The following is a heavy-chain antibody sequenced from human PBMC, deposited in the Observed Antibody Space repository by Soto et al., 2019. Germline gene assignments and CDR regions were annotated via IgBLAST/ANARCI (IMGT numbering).Heavy chain of an antibody. Sequence: SETLSLTCAVYGGSFSDYYWSWIRQPPGKGLEWIGEINHSGITNFSPSLKSRVTMSVDTSKNQFSLKLTSVTAADTALYYCARFPFDSNDWTNPRYFDIWGQGTLVTVSS. V-gene: IGHV4-34*01. J-gene: IGHJ4*02. CDR3: ARFPFDSNDWTNPRYFDI. D-gene: IGHD3-22*01. CDR1: GGSFSDYY. CDR2: INHSGIT.